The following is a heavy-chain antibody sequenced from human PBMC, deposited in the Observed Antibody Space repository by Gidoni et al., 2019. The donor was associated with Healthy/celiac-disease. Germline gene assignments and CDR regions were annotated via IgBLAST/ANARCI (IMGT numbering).Heavy chain of an antibody. CDR3: ARGGGQEQFDY. CDR2: IYYSGST. D-gene: IGHD3-16*01. CDR1: GGSISSSRYY. Sequence: QLQLQESGPGLVKPSETLSLTCTVSGGSISSSRYYWGWIRQPPGKGLEWIGSIYYSGSTYYNPSLKSRVTISVDTSKNQFSLKLSSVTAADTAVYYGARGGGQEQFDYWGQGTLVTVSS. V-gene: IGHV4-39*07. J-gene: IGHJ4*02.